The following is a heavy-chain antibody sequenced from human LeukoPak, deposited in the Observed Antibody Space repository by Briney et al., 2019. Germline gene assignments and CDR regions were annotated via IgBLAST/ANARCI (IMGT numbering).Heavy chain of an antibody. CDR3: AKDHGITIFGVVIIPWFDP. Sequence: PGGSLRLSCAASGFTFSSYAMSWVRQAPGKGLEWVSAISGSGGSTYYADSVKGRFTISRDNSKNTLYLQMNSLRAEDTAVYYCAKDHGITIFGVVIIPWFDPWGQGTLVTVSS. CDR2: ISGSGGST. V-gene: IGHV3-23*01. D-gene: IGHD3-3*01. CDR1: GFTFSSYA. J-gene: IGHJ5*02.